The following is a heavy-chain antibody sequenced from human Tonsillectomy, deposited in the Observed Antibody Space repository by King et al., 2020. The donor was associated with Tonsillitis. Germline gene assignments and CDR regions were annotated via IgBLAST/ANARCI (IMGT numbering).Heavy chain of an antibody. J-gene: IGHJ4*02. CDR1: GFTFSSYD. CDR3: AKDLYYYDSSGYLDY. CDR2: ISFDGNNK. D-gene: IGHD3-22*01. V-gene: IGHV3-30*18. Sequence: VQLVESGGGVVQPGRSLRLSCAASGFTFSSYDMHWVRQAPGKGLEWVAVISFDGNNKYYADSVKGRFTISRDNSKNTLYLQMINLRAEDTAVYYCAKDLYYYDSSGYLDYWGQGTLVTVSS.